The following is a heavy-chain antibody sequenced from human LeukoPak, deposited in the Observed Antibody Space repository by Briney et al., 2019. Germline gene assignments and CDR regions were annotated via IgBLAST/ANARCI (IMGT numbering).Heavy chain of an antibody. CDR1: GFTFSSYA. CDR2: ISGSGGST. CDR3: ATHPSGSYSAFDI. J-gene: IGHJ3*02. D-gene: IGHD1-26*01. Sequence: GGSLRLSCAASGFTFSSYAMSWVRQAPGEGLEWVSAISGSGGSTYYADSVKGRFTISRDNSKNTLYLQMNSLRAEDTAVYYCATHPSGSYSAFDIWGQGTMVTVSS. V-gene: IGHV3-23*01.